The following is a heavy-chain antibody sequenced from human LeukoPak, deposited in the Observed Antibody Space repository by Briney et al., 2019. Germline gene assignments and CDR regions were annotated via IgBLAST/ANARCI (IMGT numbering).Heavy chain of an antibody. CDR2: ISHIGST. J-gene: IGHJ3*02. Sequence: KPSETLSPTCAVSADSFSSHYWSWIRQPPGKGLEWIGYISHIGSTNYNPSLKSRVTISIDTSKNQFSLKLSSVTAADTAVYYCARDLITVTKGFDIWGQGTMVSVSS. V-gene: IGHV4-59*11. D-gene: IGHD4-17*01. CDR3: ARDLITVTKGFDI. CDR1: ADSFSSHY.